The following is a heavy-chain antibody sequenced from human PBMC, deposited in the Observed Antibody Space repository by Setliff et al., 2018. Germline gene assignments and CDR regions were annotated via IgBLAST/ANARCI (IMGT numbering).Heavy chain of an antibody. CDR1: GGTFSSYA. CDR3: ARDRYFYDASGQRSGYYYYMDV. D-gene: IGHD3-22*01. CDR2: IIRIFGTT. V-gene: IGHV1-69*13. J-gene: IGHJ6*03. Sequence: ASVKVSCKASGGTFSSYAISWVRQAPGQGLEWMGRIIRIFGTTSYTQKFQGRVTITADEGTNTAYMELSSLRSDDTAMYYCARDRYFYDASGQRSGYYYYMDVWGKGTTVTVSS.